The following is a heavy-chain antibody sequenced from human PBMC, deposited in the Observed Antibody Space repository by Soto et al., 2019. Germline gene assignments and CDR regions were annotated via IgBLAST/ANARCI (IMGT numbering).Heavy chain of an antibody. CDR1: GFSRSNARMG. J-gene: IGHJ6*02. V-gene: IGHV2-26*01. CDR2: IFSNDEK. Sequence: SGPTLLNPTETLTLTCTVSGFSRSNARMGVSWIRQPPGKALEWLAHIFSNDEKSYSTSLKSRLTISKDTSKSQVVLTMTNMDPVDTATYYCARIIDIALAGRNYYYGMAVWGQGTTVTVSS. CDR3: ARIIDIALAGRNYYYGMAV. D-gene: IGHD6-19*01.